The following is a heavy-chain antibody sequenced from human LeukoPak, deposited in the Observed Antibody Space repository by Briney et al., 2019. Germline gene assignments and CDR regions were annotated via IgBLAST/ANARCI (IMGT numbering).Heavy chain of an antibody. V-gene: IGHV3-23*01. Sequence: GGSLRLSCAASGFTFSSYAMSWVRQAPGKGLEWVSAISGSGGSTYYADSVKGRFTISRDNSKNTLYLQMNSLRAEDTAVYYCAKDALYCSSTSCYSPVDVWGQGTTVTVSS. CDR1: GFTFSSYA. CDR3: AKDALYCSSTSCYSPVDV. J-gene: IGHJ6*02. D-gene: IGHD2-2*01. CDR2: ISGSGGST.